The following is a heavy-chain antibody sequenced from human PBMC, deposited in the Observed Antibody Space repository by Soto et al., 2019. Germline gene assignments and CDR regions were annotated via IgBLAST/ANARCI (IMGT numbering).Heavy chain of an antibody. CDR1: GGSFSVYY. D-gene: IGHD2-8*02. J-gene: IGHJ4*03. V-gene: IGHV4-34*01. Sequence: LSLTCAVYGGSFSVYYWTSIRQPPGTGLEWIGEINHSGSTNYNPSLKSRVPISVDTSKNQFSLKLTSVTAADTAVYYCARDEITGLFDYWGQGTTVTVS. CDR3: ARDEITGLFDY. CDR2: INHSGST.